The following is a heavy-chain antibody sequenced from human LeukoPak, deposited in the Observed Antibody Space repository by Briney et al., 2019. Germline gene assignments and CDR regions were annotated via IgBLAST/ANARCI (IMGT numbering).Heavy chain of an antibody. CDR3: ARRSRSYGSGNIGGY. J-gene: IGHJ4*02. V-gene: IGHV1-8*01. CDR1: VYTFTSYD. CDR2: MNSNSGNT. D-gene: IGHD3-10*01. Sequence: ASVTVSRKSSVYTFTSYDIHWVRQATGQGLAWMGWMNSNSGNTGYAQKFQGSVTMTRNTSISTAYMELSSLRPEDTAVYYCARRSRSYGSGNIGGYWGQGTRVTVPS.